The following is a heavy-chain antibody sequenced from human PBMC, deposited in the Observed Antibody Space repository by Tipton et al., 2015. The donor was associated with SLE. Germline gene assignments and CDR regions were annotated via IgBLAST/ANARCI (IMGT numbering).Heavy chain of an antibody. CDR1: GGSIRSFY. Sequence: TLSLTCAVSGGSIRSFYWSWIRQPPGKGLEWIGYVYYGVSTYNNPSLKSRLTTSVDTSKNQFSLNLRSVTAADTAVYFCARGNRAEEELDLWGQGTLVTVSS. CDR3: ARGNRAEEELDL. D-gene: IGHD1-1*01. CDR2: VYYGVST. V-gene: IGHV4-59*01. J-gene: IGHJ4*02.